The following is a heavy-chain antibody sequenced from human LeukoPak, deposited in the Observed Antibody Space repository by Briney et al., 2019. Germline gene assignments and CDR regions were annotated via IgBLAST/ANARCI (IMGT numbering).Heavy chain of an antibody. J-gene: IGHJ4*02. D-gene: IGHD1-1*01. Sequence: GGSLRLSCAASGFTFSSYAMHWVRQAPGKGLEYVSGISSNGDNTYYANSVKGRFTISRDNSKNTLYLQMGSLGAEDTAVYYCARNARKWNDEYYFDYWGQGTLVTVSS. CDR1: GFTFSSYA. V-gene: IGHV3-64*01. CDR3: ARNARKWNDEYYFDY. CDR2: ISSNGDNT.